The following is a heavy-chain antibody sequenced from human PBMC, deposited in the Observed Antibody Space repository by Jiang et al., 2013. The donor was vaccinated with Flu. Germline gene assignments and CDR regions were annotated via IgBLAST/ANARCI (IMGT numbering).Heavy chain of an antibody. CDR1: GGSISSYY. V-gene: IGHV4-59*01. CDR3: ARGSLRYFDWLLEFDY. J-gene: IGHJ4*02. Sequence: KPSETLSLTCTVSGGSISSYYWSWIRQPPGKGLEWIGYIYYSGSTNYNPSLKSRVTISVDTSKNQFSLKLSSVTAADTAVYYCARGSLRYFDWLLEFDYWGQGTLVTVSS. D-gene: IGHD3-9*01. CDR2: IYYSGST.